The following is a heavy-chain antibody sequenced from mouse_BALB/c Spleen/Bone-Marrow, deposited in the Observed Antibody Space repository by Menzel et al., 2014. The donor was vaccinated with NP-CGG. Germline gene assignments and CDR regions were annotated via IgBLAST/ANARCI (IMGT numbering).Heavy chain of an antibody. J-gene: IGHJ4*01. V-gene: IGHV1-18*01. Sequence: EVQLQESGPELVKPGASVKISSKTSGYTFTEYTMHWVKQSHGKSLEWIGGINPNNGGTIYNQKFKGKATLTVDKSSSTAYMELRSLTSEDSAVYYCARKDYGYNYVMDYWGQGTSVTVSS. CDR3: ARKDYGYNYVMDY. CDR1: GYTFTEYT. D-gene: IGHD1-2*01. CDR2: INPNNGGT.